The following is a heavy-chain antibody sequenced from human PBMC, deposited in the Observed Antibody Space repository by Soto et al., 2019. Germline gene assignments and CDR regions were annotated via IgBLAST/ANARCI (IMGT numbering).Heavy chain of an antibody. J-gene: IGHJ4*02. CDR2: IYYSGST. D-gene: IGHD3-9*01. V-gene: IGHV4-59*01. CDR1: GGSITTFH. CDR3: DAYDSEGYFDY. Sequence: SETLSLTCTVSGGSITTFHWSWIRQPPGKGLEWIGSIYYSGSTNYKPSLKGRVTMSIDTSKNQFSLKMISVTAADTAAYYCDAYDSEGYFDYWGQGALVTVYS.